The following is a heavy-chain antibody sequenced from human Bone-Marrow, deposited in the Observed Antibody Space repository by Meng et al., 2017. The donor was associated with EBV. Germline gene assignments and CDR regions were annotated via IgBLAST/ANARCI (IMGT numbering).Heavy chain of an antibody. D-gene: IGHD3-10*01. CDR2: LIPMSGAP. J-gene: IGHJ4*02. Sequence: QGQVVQSWVEVKKPGSSVKAPCWTSGGTFNSDAVSWVRQAPGQGLEWMGGLIPMSGAPHYAQKFQGRVTITADESTSTHYMDLSNLRSDDTAMYYCASESGRGFTPDYWGQGTLVTVSS. V-gene: IGHV1-69*01. CDR3: ASESGRGFTPDY. CDR1: GGTFNSDA.